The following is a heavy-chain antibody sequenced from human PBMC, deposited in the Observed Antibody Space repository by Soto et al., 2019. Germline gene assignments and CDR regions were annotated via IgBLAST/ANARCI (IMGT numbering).Heavy chain of an antibody. J-gene: IGHJ4*02. CDR1: GGSISSSNW. D-gene: IGHD1-26*01. CDR2: IYHSGST. V-gene: IGHV4-4*02. Sequence: SETLSLTCAVSGGSISSSNWWSWVRQPPGKGLEWIGEIYHSGSTNYNPSLKSRVTISVDKSKNQFSLKLSSVTAADTAVHYCARVIEESGSYNSLAFDYWGQGTLVTVSS. CDR3: ARVIEESGSYNSLAFDY.